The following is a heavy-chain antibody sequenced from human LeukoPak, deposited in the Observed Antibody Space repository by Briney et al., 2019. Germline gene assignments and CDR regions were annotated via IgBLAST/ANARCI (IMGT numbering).Heavy chain of an antibody. J-gene: IGHJ4*02. CDR2: MNPNSGNT. CDR1: GYTFTSYD. Sequence: ASVTVSCKASGYTFTSYDINWVRQATGQGLEWMGWMNPNSGNTGYARKFQGRVTMTRNTSISTAYMELSSLRSEDTAVYYCARVTSGSYNYWGQGTLVTVSS. V-gene: IGHV1-8*01. CDR3: ARVTSGSYNY. D-gene: IGHD1-26*01.